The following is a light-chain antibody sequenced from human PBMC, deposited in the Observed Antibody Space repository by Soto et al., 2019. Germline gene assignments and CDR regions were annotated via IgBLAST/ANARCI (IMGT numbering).Light chain of an antibody. CDR2: GAS. J-gene: IGKJ1*01. CDR3: QQYGSSSWT. Sequence: EIVLTQSPGTLSLSPGERATLSCRASQSVSSSNLAWYQQKPGQAPRLLIYGASSRATGIPDRFSGSGSGTDFPLIISRLEPEDFAVYYCQQYGSSSWTFGQGTKVEIK. CDR1: QSVSSSN. V-gene: IGKV3-20*01.